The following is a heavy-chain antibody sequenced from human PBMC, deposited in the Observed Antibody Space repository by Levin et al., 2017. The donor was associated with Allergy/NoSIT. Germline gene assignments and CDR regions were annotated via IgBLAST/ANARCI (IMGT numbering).Heavy chain of an antibody. Sequence: LTGGSLRLSCAASGFTFSSYWMHWVRQAPGKGLVWVSRINSDGSSTSYADSVKGRFTISRDNAKNTLYLQMNSLRAEDTAVYYCSTGYSSGWYSGGVDYWGQGILVTVSS. CDR3: STGYSSGWYSGGVDY. CDR1: GFTFSSYW. J-gene: IGHJ4*02. D-gene: IGHD6-19*01. CDR2: INSDGSST. V-gene: IGHV3-74*01.